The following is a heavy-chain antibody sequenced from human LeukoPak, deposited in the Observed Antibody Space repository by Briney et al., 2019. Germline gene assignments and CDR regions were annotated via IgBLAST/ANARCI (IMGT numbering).Heavy chain of an antibody. V-gene: IGHV3-23*01. CDR3: AKGSRNDFWENWFDP. D-gene: IGHD3-3*01. CDR1: GFTFSSYA. CDR2: ISGSGGST. Sequence: GGSLRLSCAASGFTFSSYAMSWVRQAPGKGLEWVSAISGSGGSTYYADSVKGRFTISRDNSKNTLYLQMNSLRAEDTAVYYCAKGSRNDFWENWFDPWGQGTLVTVSS. J-gene: IGHJ5*02.